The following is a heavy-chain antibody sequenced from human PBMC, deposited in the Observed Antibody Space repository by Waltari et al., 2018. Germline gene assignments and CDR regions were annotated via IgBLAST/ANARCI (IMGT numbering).Heavy chain of an antibody. Sequence: QVQLQESGPGLVKPSQTLSLTCTVSGGSISSGGYYWSWIRQHPGKGLEWIGYIYHSGSTYYNPSLKSRVTISVDRSKNQFSLKLSSVTAADTAVYYCARDGEMATIPYGMDVWGQGTTVTVSS. CDR2: IYHSGST. D-gene: IGHD5-12*01. V-gene: IGHV4-31*03. J-gene: IGHJ6*02. CDR3: ARDGEMATIPYGMDV. CDR1: GGSISSGGYY.